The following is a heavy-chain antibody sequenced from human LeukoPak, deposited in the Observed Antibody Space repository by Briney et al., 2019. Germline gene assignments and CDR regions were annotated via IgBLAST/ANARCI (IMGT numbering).Heavy chain of an antibody. J-gene: IGHJ4*02. CDR3: ASQSSSGNFDY. D-gene: IGHD3-22*01. CDR1: GGSTSSYY. V-gene: IGHV4-4*09. Sequence: SETLSLTCTVSGGSTSSYYWSWIRQPPGKGLEWIGYIYTSGSTNYNPSLKSRVTISVDTSKNQFSLKLSSVTAADTAVYYCASQSSSGNFDYWGQGTLVTVSS. CDR2: IYTSGST.